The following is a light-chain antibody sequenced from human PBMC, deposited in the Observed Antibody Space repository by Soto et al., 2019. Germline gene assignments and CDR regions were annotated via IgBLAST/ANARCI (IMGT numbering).Light chain of an antibody. CDR1: QSISTY. J-gene: IGKJ2*01. V-gene: IGKV1-39*01. CDR2: AAS. CDR3: QQSYSTPYT. Sequence: DIQVTQSPSSLSASVGDRVTISCRASQSISTYLNWYQHKPGKAPKLLIHAASSLRSGVPSRFSGSGSGTDFTLTISSLQPEDFATYYCQQSYSTPYTFGQGIKLEIK.